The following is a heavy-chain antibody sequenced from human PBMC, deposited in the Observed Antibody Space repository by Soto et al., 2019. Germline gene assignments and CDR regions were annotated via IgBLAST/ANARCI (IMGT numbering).Heavy chain of an antibody. CDR3: ARGRWRSSWGYNWFDP. J-gene: IGHJ5*02. Sequence: QVQLVQSGAEVKKPGSSVKVSCKASGGTFSSYAISWVRQAPGQGLEWMGGIIPIFGTANYAQKFQGRVTMTADESTRTAYMELSSLRSEDTAVYYCARGRWRSSWGYNWFDPWGQGTLVTVSS. CDR2: IIPIFGTA. D-gene: IGHD6-13*01. V-gene: IGHV1-69*01. CDR1: GGTFSSYA.